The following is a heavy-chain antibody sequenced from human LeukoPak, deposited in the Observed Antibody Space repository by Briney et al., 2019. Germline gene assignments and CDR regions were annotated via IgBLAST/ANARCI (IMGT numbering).Heavy chain of an antibody. CDR1: QYTFSSYA. CDR3: YRNEYSSSHG. J-gene: IGHJ4*02. V-gene: IGHV7-4-1*02. Sequence: ASVKVSCRASQYTFSSYALNWVRQAPGQGLEWMGWINTNTGNPTYAQGFTGRFVFSLDTSVSTAYLQISSLKAEDTAVYCCYRNEYSSSHGWGQGTLVTVSS. CDR2: INTNTGNP. D-gene: IGHD6-13*01.